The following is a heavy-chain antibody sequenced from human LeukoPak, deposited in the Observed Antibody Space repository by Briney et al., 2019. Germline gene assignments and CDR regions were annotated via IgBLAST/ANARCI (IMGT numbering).Heavy chain of an antibody. CDR3: ARANTVMYYDILTGYADNWFDP. Sequence: ASVKVSCKASGYTFTGYYMHWVRQAPGQGLEWMGWINPNSGGTNYAQKFQGWVTMTRDTSISTAYMELSRLRSDDTAVYYCARANTVMYYDILTGYADNWFDPWGQGTLVTVSS. CDR2: INPNSGGT. CDR1: GYTFTGYY. D-gene: IGHD3-9*01. J-gene: IGHJ5*02. V-gene: IGHV1-2*04.